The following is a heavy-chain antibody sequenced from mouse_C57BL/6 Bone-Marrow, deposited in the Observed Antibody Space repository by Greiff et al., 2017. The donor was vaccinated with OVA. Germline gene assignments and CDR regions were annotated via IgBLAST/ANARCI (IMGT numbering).Heavy chain of an antibody. CDR1: GYTFTSYW. J-gene: IGHJ2*01. Sequence: QVQLQQPGAELVKPGASVKLSCKASGYTFTSYWMHWVKQRPGQGLEWIGMIHPNSGSTNYNEKFKSKATLTVDKSSSTAYMQLSSLTSEDSAVYYCATTVVATSGFDYWGQGTTRTVSS. CDR3: ATTVVATSGFDY. CDR2: IHPNSGST. V-gene: IGHV1-64*01. D-gene: IGHD1-1*01.